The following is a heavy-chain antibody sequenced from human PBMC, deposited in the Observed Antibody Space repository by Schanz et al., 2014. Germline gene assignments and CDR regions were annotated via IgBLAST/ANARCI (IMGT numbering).Heavy chain of an antibody. Sequence: EVHLLESGGGLVQPGGSLRLSCAASEFTFSTDAMSWVRQAPGRGLEWVSSISTSGTYMYIADSLKGRLTISRDDAKKSMYLQMNNLRAEDTAVYYCVRVSFADPRLYRGMDRDIDYWGQGTLVTVSS. J-gene: IGHJ4*02. CDR2: ISTSGTYM. D-gene: IGHD5-18*01. CDR3: VRVSFADPRLYRGMDRDIDY. V-gene: IGHV3-21*01. CDR1: EFTFSTDA.